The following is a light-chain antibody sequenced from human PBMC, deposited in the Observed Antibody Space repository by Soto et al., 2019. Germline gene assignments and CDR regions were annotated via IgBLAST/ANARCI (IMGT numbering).Light chain of an antibody. V-gene: IGKV3-20*01. J-gene: IGKJ5*01. CDR1: QSVSSSY. CDR3: QQYDSTPRSIT. Sequence: EMVLTQTPGTLSLSPGERATLSCRASQSVSSSYLAWYQQKPGQAPRLLIYGASSRATGIPDRFISSRASRDFFLTINRLEHQEVVVEYCQQYDSTPRSITFGQGTRLEIK. CDR2: GAS.